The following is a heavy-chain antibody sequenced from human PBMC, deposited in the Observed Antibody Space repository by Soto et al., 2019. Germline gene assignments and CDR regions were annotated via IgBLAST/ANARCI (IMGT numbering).Heavy chain of an antibody. CDR1: GFTFSSYG. CDR2: IWYDGSKQ. D-gene: IGHD3-16*02. Sequence: GGSLRLSCAASGFTFSSYGLHWVRQAPGKGLEWVAVIWYDGSKQYYADSVKGRFTVSRDDSKRILSLQMNSLRAEDTAVYYCARDNGNYFDSWGQGALVTVS. V-gene: IGHV3-33*01. CDR3: ARDNGNYFDS. J-gene: IGHJ4*02.